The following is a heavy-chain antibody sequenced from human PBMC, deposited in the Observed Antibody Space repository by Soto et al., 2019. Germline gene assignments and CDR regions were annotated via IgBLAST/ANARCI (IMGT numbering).Heavy chain of an antibody. V-gene: IGHV3-21*06. Sequence: GGSLRLSCAASGFTFTRYSTNWVRQAPGKGLEWVSSISSTTNYIYYGDSMKGRFTISRDNAKNSLYLEMNSLRAEDTAVYYCARESEDLTSNFDYWGQGTLVTVSS. CDR3: ARESEDLTSNFDY. CDR2: ISSTTNYI. CDR1: GFTFTRYS. J-gene: IGHJ4*02.